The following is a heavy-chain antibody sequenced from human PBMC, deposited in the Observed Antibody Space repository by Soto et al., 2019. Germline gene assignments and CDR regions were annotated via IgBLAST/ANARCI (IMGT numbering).Heavy chain of an antibody. CDR2: TRKKANSYTT. CDR3: TRVTGSYSYDY. D-gene: IGHD3-10*01. J-gene: IGHJ4*02. V-gene: IGHV3-72*01. Sequence: PGGSLRLCCAASGFTFSDHYMDWVRQAPGKGLEWVGRTRKKANSYTTEYAASVRGRFTISRDDSKSSLFLQMNSLITEDTAVYYCTRVTGSYSYDYWGQGTLVTVSS. CDR1: GFTFSDHY.